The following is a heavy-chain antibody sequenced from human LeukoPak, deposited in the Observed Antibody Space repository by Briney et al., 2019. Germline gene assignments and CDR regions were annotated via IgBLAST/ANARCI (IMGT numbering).Heavy chain of an antibody. D-gene: IGHD6-19*01. CDR1: GFTFSSYV. J-gene: IGHJ5*02. V-gene: IGHV3-23*01. Sequence: PGGSLRLSCAASGFTFSSYVMSWVRQAPGKGLEWVSAISGSGGSTYYADSVKGRFTISRGNSKNTLYLQMNSLRAEDTAVYYCAKVPIAVAFSWFDPWGQGTLVTVSS. CDR2: ISGSGGST. CDR3: AKVPIAVAFSWFDP.